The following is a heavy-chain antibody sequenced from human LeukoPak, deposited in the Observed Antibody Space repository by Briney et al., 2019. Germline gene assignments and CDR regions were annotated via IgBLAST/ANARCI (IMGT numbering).Heavy chain of an antibody. CDR3: ARDLFPLYYDFWSGPDY. Sequence: GGSLRLYCAASGFTFSSYWMHWVRQAPGKGLVWVSRINSDGSSTSYADSVKGRFTISRDNAKNTLYLQMNSLRAEDTAVYYCARDLFPLYYDFWSGPDYWGQGTLVTVSS. J-gene: IGHJ4*02. V-gene: IGHV3-74*01. CDR2: INSDGSST. CDR1: GFTFSSYW. D-gene: IGHD3-3*01.